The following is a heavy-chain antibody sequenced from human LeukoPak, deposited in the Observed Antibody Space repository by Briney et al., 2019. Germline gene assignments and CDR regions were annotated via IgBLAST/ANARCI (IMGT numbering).Heavy chain of an antibody. V-gene: IGHV4-59*01. CDR3: ARPAHYYYYYMDV. CDR1: GGSISSYY. CDR2: IYYSGST. J-gene: IGHJ6*03. Sequence: PSETLSLTCTVSGGSISSYYWSWIRQPPGKGLEWIGYIYYSGSTNYNPSLKSRVTISVDTSKNQFSLKLSSVTAADTAVYYCARPAHYYYYYMDVWGKGTTVTVSS.